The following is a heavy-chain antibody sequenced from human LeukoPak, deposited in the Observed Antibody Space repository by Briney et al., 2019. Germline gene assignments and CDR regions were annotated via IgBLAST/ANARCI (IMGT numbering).Heavy chain of an antibody. J-gene: IGHJ4*02. CDR1: GYTFTSYY. V-gene: IGHV1-46*01. CDR2: INPSGGST. CDR3: ARDGGSDGGDY. Sequence: ASVKVSCKASGYTFTSYYMHWVRQAPGQGLEWMGIINPSGGSTSYAQKFQGRVTTTRDMSTRTVYMELSSLRSEDTAVYYCARDGGSDGGDYWGQGTLVTVSS. D-gene: IGHD5-12*01.